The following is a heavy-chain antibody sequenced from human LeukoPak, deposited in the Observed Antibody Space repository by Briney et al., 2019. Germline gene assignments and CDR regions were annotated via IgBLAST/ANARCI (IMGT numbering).Heavy chain of an antibody. CDR1: GFTFDDYA. J-gene: IGHJ3*02. V-gene: IGHV3-43*02. CDR3: AKAYIWFGERTDAFDI. CDR2: ISGDGGST. Sequence: GGSLRLSCAGSGFTFDDYAMHWVRQAPGKGLEWVSLISGDGGSTYYADSVKGRFTISRDNSKNSLYLQMNSLRTEDTALYYCAKAYIWFGERTDAFDIWGQGTMVTFSS. D-gene: IGHD3-10*01.